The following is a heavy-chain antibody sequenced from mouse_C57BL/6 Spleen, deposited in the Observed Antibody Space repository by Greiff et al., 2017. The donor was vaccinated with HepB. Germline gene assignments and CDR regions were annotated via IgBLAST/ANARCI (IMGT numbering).Heavy chain of an antibody. D-gene: IGHD4-1*01. CDR2: ISSGGSYT. J-gene: IGHJ3*01. Sequence: EVKLVESGGDLVKPGGSLKLSCAASGFTFSSYGMSWVRQTPDKRLEWVATISSGGSYTYYPDSVKGRFTISRDNAKNTLYLQMSSLKSEDTAMYYCARRTSWDSWFAYWGQRTLVTVSA. CDR1: GFTFSSYG. V-gene: IGHV5-6*02. CDR3: ARRTSWDSWFAY.